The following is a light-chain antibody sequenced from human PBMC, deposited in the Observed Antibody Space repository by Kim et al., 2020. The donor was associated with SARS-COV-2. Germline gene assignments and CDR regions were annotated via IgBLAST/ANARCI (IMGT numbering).Light chain of an antibody. J-gene: IGKJ2*01. V-gene: IGKV1-39*01. CDR1: QSISTY. CDR2: AAS. CDR3: EQSYIAPHT. Sequence: SASLGDEVTIPCRASQSISTYLNWYQQKPGKAPKLLIYAASRLHTGVPSRFSGSGSGTDFTLTISSLTLEDFATYYCEQSYIAPHTFGRGTKLEIK.